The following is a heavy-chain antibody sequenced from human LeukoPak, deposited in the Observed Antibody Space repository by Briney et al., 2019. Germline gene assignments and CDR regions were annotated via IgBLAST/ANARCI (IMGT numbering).Heavy chain of an antibody. J-gene: IGHJ4*02. D-gene: IGHD2-15*01. CDR2: IYHGGTT. CDR1: GYSINSGYY. CDR3: ARDSRIGDCSGGSCYSGSKQFDY. V-gene: IGHV4-38-2*02. Sequence: SETLSLTCTVSGYSINSGYYWGWIRQPPGKGLEWIGSIYHGGTTYYNPSLKSRVTISVDMSKNQFSLKLSSVTAADTAMYYCARDSRIGDCSGGSCYSGSKQFDYWGQGTLVTVSS.